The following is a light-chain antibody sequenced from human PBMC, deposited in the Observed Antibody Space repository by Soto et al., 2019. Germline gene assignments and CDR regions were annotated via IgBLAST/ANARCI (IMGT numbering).Light chain of an antibody. J-gene: IGKJ1*01. Sequence: EIVLTQSPATLSLSPGERATLSCRASQSVSSFLAWYQQKPGQAPRLLIYDASNRATGIPARFSGSGSGTDFTLTISSLEPEDFAVYYCQQHSSWPWTFGQGTKVDIK. CDR2: DAS. CDR1: QSVSSF. CDR3: QQHSSWPWT. V-gene: IGKV3-11*01.